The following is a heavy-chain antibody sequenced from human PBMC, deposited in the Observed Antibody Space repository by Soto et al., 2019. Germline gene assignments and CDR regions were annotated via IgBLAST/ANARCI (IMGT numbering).Heavy chain of an antibody. Sequence: PSETLSLTCTVSGGSISSYYWSWIRQPPGKGLEWIGYIYYSGSTNYNPSLKSRVTISVDTSKNQFSLKLSSVTAADTAVYYCARELMVRGANYYYYGMDVWGQGTTVTVSS. CDR3: ARELMVRGANYYYYGMDV. CDR1: GGSISSYY. D-gene: IGHD3-10*01. CDR2: IYYSGST. V-gene: IGHV4-59*01. J-gene: IGHJ6*02.